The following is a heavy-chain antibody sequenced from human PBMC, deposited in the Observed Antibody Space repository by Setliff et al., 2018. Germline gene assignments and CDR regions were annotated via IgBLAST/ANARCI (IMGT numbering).Heavy chain of an antibody. CDR2: ISYDGSNK. CDR3: ASVGMEMATSPIDY. D-gene: IGHD5-12*01. Sequence: GESLKISCAASGFTFSSYAMHWVRQAPGKGLEWVAVISYDGSNKYYADSVKGRFTISRDNSKNTLYLQMNSLRAEDTAVYYCASVGMEMATSPIDYWGQGTLVTVSS. J-gene: IGHJ4*02. V-gene: IGHV3-30-3*01. CDR1: GFTFSSYA.